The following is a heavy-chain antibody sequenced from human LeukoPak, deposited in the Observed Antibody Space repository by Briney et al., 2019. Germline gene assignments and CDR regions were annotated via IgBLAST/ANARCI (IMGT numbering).Heavy chain of an antibody. V-gene: IGHV5-10-1*01. Sequence: GESLRISCKGSGYSFPSYWITWVRQMPGKGLEWMGRIALSDSYTYYSPSFEGHVTISADKSISTAYLHWSSLKASDTAMHYCARVAKDTSGYYALFDFWGQGTLVTVSS. CDR2: IALSDSYT. CDR3: ARVAKDTSGYYALFDF. D-gene: IGHD3-22*01. CDR1: GYSFPSYW. J-gene: IGHJ4*02.